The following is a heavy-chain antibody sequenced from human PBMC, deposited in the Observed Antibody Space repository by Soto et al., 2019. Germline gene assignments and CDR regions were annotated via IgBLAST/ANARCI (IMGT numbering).Heavy chain of an antibody. CDR1: GFTFSSYS. Sequence: GGSLRLSCAASGFTFSSYSMNWVRRAPGKGLEWVSSISSSSSYIYYAESVKGRFTISRDNAKNSLYLQMNSLRAEDTAVYYCAGLSSFDYWGQGTLVTVSS. D-gene: IGHD3-16*02. V-gene: IGHV3-21*01. J-gene: IGHJ4*02. CDR3: AGLSSFDY. CDR2: ISSSSSYI.